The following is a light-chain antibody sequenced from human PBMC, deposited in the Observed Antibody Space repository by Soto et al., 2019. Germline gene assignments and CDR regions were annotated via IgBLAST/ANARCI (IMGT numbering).Light chain of an antibody. Sequence: EIVLTQSPATLSLSLGESATLSCKASQSVRTFLAWYQQKPGQTPRLLIYDASKRATGIPARFSGSGSGTDFTLTISSLEPEDFAVYYCQQRSNWPPALSFGGGTKVEI. J-gene: IGKJ4*01. V-gene: IGKV3-11*01. CDR3: QQRSNWPPALS. CDR2: DAS. CDR1: QSVRTF.